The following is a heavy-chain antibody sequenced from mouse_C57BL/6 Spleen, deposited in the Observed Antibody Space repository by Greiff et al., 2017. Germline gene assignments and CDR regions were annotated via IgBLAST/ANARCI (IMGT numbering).Heavy chain of an antibody. J-gene: IGHJ4*01. D-gene: IGHD1-1*01. Sequence: VQLQQSGAELVRPGASVTLSCKASGYTFTDYEMHWVKQTPVHGLEWIGAIDPETGGTAYNQKFKGKAILTADKSSSTAYMELRSLTSEDSAVYYCTRRGDYYGSSSLYAMDYWGQGTSVTVSS. CDR3: TRRGDYYGSSSLYAMDY. V-gene: IGHV1-15*01. CDR1: GYTFTDYE. CDR2: IDPETGGT.